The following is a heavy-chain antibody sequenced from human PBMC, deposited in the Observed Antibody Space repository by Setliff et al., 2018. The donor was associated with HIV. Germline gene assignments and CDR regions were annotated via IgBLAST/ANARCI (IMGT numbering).Heavy chain of an antibody. J-gene: IGHJ5*02. CDR1: GYTLTGYY. CDR2: INPHSGNT. Sequence: ASVKVSCKASGYTLTGYYMHWVRLAPGLGLEWMGWINPHSGNTDFAQKFQGRVTMTRDTSISTAYMELSRLRSDDTAVYYCARDLGYSSSSGWFDPWGQGTLVTVSS. D-gene: IGHD6-6*01. CDR3: ARDLGYSSSSGWFDP. V-gene: IGHV1-2*02.